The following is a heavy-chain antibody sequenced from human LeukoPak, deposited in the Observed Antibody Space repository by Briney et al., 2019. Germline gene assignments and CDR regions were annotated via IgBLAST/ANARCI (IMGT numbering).Heavy chain of an antibody. CDR2: ISGSGVST. J-gene: IGHJ4*02. CDR3: AKDWGMGDQLLRIDY. D-gene: IGHD2-2*01. CDR1: GFTFSTCA. Sequence: GGSLRLSCAASGFTFSTCAMNWVCQAPGKGLEWVSGISGSGVSTYYADSVKGRFTISRDNSKNTLFLQMNSLRAEDTAVYYCAKDWGMGDQLLRIDYWGQGTLVTVSS. V-gene: IGHV3-23*01.